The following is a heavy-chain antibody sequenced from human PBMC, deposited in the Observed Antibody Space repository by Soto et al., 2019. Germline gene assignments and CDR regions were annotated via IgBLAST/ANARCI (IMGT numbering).Heavy chain of an antibody. CDR2: IYSGGST. J-gene: IGHJ3*02. Sequence: GSLRLSCAASGFTVSINYMSWVRQAPGKGLEWVSVIYSGGSTYYADSVKGRFTISRDNSKNTLYLQMNSLRAEDTAVYYCARVLEWLFAFDIWGQGTMVTVSS. D-gene: IGHD3-3*01. CDR1: GFTVSINY. V-gene: IGHV3-53*01. CDR3: ARVLEWLFAFDI.